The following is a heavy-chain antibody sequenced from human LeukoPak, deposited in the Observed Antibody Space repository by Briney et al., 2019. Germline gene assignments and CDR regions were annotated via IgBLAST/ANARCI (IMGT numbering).Heavy chain of an antibody. V-gene: IGHV1-69*05. CDR2: IIPIFGTA. Sequence: SVKVSCKASGGTFSSYAISWVRQAPGQGLEWMGGIIPIFGTANYAQKFQGRVTITTDESTSAAYMELSSLRSEDTAVYYCAGERAGGCSSTSCYSAFDIWGQGTMVTVSS. D-gene: IGHD2-2*01. CDR1: GGTFSSYA. CDR3: AGERAGGCSSTSCYSAFDI. J-gene: IGHJ3*02.